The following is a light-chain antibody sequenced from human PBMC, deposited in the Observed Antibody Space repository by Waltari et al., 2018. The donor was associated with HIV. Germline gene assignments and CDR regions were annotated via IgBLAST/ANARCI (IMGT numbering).Light chain of an antibody. V-gene: IGLV3-1*01. Sequence: TQPPSVSVSSGHTISITCTVDRLADKYPCWYQKKAGQPPLLLVYQGSRRPSGIPERFSASKSANTATLTIRGAQPVDEAEYFCQAWDANNVIFGGGTALSVL. CDR3: QAWDANNVI. CDR1: RLADKY. CDR2: QGS. J-gene: IGLJ2*01.